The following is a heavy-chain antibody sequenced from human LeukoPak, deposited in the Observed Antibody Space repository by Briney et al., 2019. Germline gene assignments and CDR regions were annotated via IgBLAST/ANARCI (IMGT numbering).Heavy chain of an antibody. CDR1: GFTVSDNY. V-gene: IGHV3-66*01. CDR2: IYSGGSA. D-gene: IGHD3-22*01. J-gene: IGHJ4*02. CDR3: AKTYDSSGYYAPVNY. Sequence: GGSLRLSCAASGFTVSDNYMGWVRQVPGEGLEWVPVIYSGGSAYYADSVKGRFTISRDTSKNTLYLQMNSLRAEDTAVYYCAKTYDSSGYYAPVNYWGQGTLVTVSS.